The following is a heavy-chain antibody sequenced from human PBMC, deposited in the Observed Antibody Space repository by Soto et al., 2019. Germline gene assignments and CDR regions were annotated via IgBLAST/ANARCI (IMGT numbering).Heavy chain of an antibody. V-gene: IGHV4-39*01. CDR2: IYYSGST. D-gene: IGHD3-3*02. CDR3: ASPKIAFYNWFDP. CDR1: GGSISSSSYY. Sequence: QLQLQESGPGLVKPSETLSLTCTVSGGSISSSSYYWGWIRQPPGKGLEWIGSIYYSGSTYYNPSLTSRVTISVDTSKSQFSLQLPSVTAADTAVYYCASPKIAFYNWFDPWGQGTLVTVSS. J-gene: IGHJ5*02.